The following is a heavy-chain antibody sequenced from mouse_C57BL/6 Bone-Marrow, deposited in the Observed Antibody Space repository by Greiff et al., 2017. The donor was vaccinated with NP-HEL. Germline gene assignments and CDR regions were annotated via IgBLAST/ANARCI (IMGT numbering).Heavy chain of an antibody. CDR1: GYSITSGYY. CDR2: ISYDGSN. V-gene: IGHV3-6*01. D-gene: IGHD2-4*01. CDR3: ARDDYDAWYFDV. J-gene: IGHJ1*03. Sequence: VQLQQSGPGLVKPSQSLSLTCSVTGYSITSGYYWNWIRQFPGNKLEWMGYISYDGSNNYNPSLKNRISITRDTSKNQFFLKLNSVTTEDTATYYCARDDYDAWYFDVWGTGTTVTVSS.